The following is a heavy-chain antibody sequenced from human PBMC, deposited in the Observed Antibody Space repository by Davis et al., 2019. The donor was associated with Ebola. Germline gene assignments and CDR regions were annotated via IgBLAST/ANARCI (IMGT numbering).Heavy chain of an antibody. CDR2: IIPVFGTT. CDR1: GGIFSGYA. V-gene: IGHV1-69*13. D-gene: IGHD4-23*01. J-gene: IGHJ3*02. CDR3: ARDRGLNDYGGLLGAFDI. Sequence: SVKVSCKASGGIFSGYAISWVRQAPGQGLVWMGGIIPVFGTTNYAQKFQGRVTITADESTYTAYMELSSLTSEDTAVYYCARDRGLNDYGGLLGAFDIWGEGTMVTVSS.